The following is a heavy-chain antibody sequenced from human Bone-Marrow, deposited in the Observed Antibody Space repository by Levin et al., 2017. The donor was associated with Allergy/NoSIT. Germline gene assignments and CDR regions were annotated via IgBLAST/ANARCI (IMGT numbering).Heavy chain of an antibody. CDR1: GDSISSSIYY. CDR3: ARDSSGYFSGWFDS. Sequence: SETLSLTCTVSGDSISSSIYYWGWIRQSPGKGLEWIGTVYHSGSTYYNPSLKSRVTISVDTIKNQFSLHLNSVTAADPAVYYCARDSSGYFSGWFDSWGLGALVTVSS. V-gene: IGHV4-39*07. CDR2: VYHSGST. J-gene: IGHJ5*01. D-gene: IGHD3-22*01.